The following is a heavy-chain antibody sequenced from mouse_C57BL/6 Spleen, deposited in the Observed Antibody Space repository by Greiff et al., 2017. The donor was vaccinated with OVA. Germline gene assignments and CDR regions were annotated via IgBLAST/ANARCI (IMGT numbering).Heavy chain of an antibody. CDR2: FHPYNDDT. V-gene: IGHV1-47*01. J-gene: IGHJ4*01. CDR3: ARGGSSLYAMDY. Sequence: QVQLKESGAELVKPGASVKMSCKASGYTFTTYPIEWMKQNHGKSLEWIGNFHPYNDDTKYNEKFKGKATLTVEKSPSTVYLELSRLTSDDSAVYYCARGGSSLYAMDYWGQGTSVTVSS. D-gene: IGHD1-1*01. CDR1: GYTFTTYP.